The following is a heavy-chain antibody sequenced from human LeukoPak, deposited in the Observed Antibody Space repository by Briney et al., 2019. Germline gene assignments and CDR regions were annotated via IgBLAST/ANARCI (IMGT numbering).Heavy chain of an antibody. CDR3: ARVLAIFGLDTTDFYMDV. J-gene: IGHJ6*03. Sequence: SETLSLTCTVSGGSISSYYWTWIRQPPGKGLEWIGYTSGSISDNPSLKSRVAVSVDPSQNQVSLSLTSVTAADTAVYYCARVLAIFGLDTTDFYMDVWGKGTTVTVSS. CDR2: TSGSI. CDR1: GGSISSYY. D-gene: IGHD3/OR15-3a*01. V-gene: IGHV4-59*01.